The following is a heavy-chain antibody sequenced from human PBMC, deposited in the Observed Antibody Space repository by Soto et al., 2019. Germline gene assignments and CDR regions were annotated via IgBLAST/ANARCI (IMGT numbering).Heavy chain of an antibody. Sequence: QVQLVQSGAEVKKPGSSVKVSCKASGGTFSSYAISWVRQAPGQGLEWMGGIIPIFGTANYAQKFQGRVTISADESTSTAYMELGSLRSEDTAVYYCARGGAGATSSVHWFDPWGQGTLVTVSS. J-gene: IGHJ5*02. D-gene: IGHD1-26*01. CDR1: GGTFSSYA. V-gene: IGHV1-69*12. CDR3: ARGGAGATSSVHWFDP. CDR2: IIPIFGTA.